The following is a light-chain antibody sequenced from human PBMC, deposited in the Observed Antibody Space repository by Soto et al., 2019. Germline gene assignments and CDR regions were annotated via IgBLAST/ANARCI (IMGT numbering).Light chain of an antibody. CDR3: CSYAGSYTFVV. J-gene: IGLJ2*01. V-gene: IGLV2-11*01. CDR1: SSDVGGYNY. Sequence: QSALTQPRSVSGSPGQSVTISCTGTSSDVGGYNYVSWYQQHPGKAPKLMIYDVSKRPSGVPDRFSGSKSGNTASLTISGVQAEDEGDYYCCSYAGSYTFVVFGGGTKLTVL. CDR2: DVS.